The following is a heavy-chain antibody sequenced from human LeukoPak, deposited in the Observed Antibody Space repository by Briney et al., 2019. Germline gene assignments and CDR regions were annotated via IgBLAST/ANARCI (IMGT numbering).Heavy chain of an antibody. CDR2: ICGGGSTT. CDR3: ARAQGYSGYDPPRVVDSPIDY. CDR1: GFIFSTFV. D-gene: IGHD5-12*01. Sequence: GGSLRLSCAASGFIFSTFVMSWVRQAPGKGLEWVSSICGGGSTTYYADSVKGRFTISRDNSKNTLYLQMNSLRAEDTAVYYCARAQGYSGYDPPRVVDSPIDYWGQGTLVTVSS. J-gene: IGHJ4*02. V-gene: IGHV3-23*01.